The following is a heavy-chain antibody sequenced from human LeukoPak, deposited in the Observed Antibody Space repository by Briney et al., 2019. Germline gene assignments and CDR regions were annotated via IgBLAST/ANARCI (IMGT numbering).Heavy chain of an antibody. J-gene: IGHJ4*02. V-gene: IGHV4-59*12. CDR2: IYYSGST. Sequence: SSETLSLTCTVSGGSITTYYWSWIRQPPGKGLEWIGYIYYSGSTNYSPPLKSRVTISLDKSRNHFSLKLTSVTAADSAVYYCARRSPYSTGWSSYFDYWGQGALVTVSS. CDR3: ARRSPYSTGWSSYFDY. D-gene: IGHD6-19*01. CDR1: GGSITTYY.